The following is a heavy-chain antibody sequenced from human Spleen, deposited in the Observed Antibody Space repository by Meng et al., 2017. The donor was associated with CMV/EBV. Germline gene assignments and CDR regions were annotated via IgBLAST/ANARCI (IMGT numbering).Heavy chain of an antibody. V-gene: IGHV3-30*04. CDR2: ISHDGSTQ. J-gene: IGHJ5*02. CDR3: ARSEEGYCSATSCYIGWFDP. D-gene: IGHD2-2*02. Sequence: PWVRQAPGKGLEWVAVISHDGSTQYYAESVKGRFTISSDRSKTMVYLQMNSLRPEDTAMYYCARSEEGYCSATSCYIGWFDPWGQGTLVTVSS.